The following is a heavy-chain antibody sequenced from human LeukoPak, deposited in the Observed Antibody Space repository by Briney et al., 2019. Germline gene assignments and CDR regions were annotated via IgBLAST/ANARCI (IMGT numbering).Heavy chain of an antibody. J-gene: IGHJ4*02. V-gene: IGHV1-18*01. CDR1: GYTFTTNG. D-gene: IGHD1-14*01. CDR2: VSTYNGNT. Sequence: GASVKVSCKASGYTFTTNGLSWVRQAPGQGLEWMGWVSTYNGNTNYAQKLRGRVIMTTDASTSTAFVELWSLTSDDTAVYYCTRDRHYKFGYWGQGTLVTVSS. CDR3: TRDRHYKFGY.